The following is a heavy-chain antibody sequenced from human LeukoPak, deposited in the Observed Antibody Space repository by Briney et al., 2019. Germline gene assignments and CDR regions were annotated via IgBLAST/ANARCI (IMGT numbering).Heavy chain of an antibody. CDR1: GGSISSYY. Sequence: PSETLSLTCTVSGGSISSYYWSWIRQPPGKGLEWIGYIYYSGSTNYNPSLKSRVTISVDTSKNQFSLKLSSVTAADTAVYYCARDRQNSWYNYYGMDVWGQGTTVTVSS. CDR2: IYYSGST. J-gene: IGHJ6*02. V-gene: IGHV4-59*01. D-gene: IGHD6-13*01. CDR3: ARDRQNSWYNYYGMDV.